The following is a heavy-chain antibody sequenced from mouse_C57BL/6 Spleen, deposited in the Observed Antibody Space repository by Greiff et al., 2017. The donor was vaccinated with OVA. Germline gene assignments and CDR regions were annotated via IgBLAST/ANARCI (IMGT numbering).Heavy chain of an antibody. J-gene: IGHJ4*01. Sequence: EVQLQQSGPELVKPGASVKISCKASGYSFTGYYMNWVKQSPEKSLEWIGEINPSTGGTTYNQKFKAKATLTVDKSSSTAYMLLKSLTSEDSAVYYGARRGYGYAEAMDYWGQGTSVTVSS. CDR3: ARRGYGYAEAMDY. CDR1: GYSFTGYY. V-gene: IGHV1-42*01. CDR2: INPSTGGT. D-gene: IGHD2-2*01.